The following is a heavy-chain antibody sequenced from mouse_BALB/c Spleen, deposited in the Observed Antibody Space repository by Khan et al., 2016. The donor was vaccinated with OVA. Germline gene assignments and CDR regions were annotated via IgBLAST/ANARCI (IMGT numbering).Heavy chain of an antibody. V-gene: IGHV14-3*02. CDR3: ARDYWDVFAY. D-gene: IGHD4-1*01. CDR1: GFNIKDTY. CDR2: IDPANGNT. Sequence: VQLKQSGAELVKPGASVKLSCTASGFNIKDTYMHWVKQRPEQGLEWIGRIDPANGNTKYDPKFQDKATRTADTSSNTAYLQLSSLTSEDTAVYYCARDYWDVFAYWGQGTLVTVSA. J-gene: IGHJ3*01.